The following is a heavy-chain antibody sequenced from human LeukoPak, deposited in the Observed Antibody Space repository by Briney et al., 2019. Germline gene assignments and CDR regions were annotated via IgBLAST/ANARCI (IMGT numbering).Heavy chain of an antibody. D-gene: IGHD1-1*01. CDR1: GGSISNYQ. CDR2: IYHSGTT. CDR3: ARLLNWIGSWYFDY. J-gene: IGHJ4*02. Sequence: PSETLSLTCTVSGGSISNYQWSWMRQPPEKGLEWIGHIYHSGTTNYKPSLKSRVTISVDTSKNQFSLKLSSVTAADTAVYYCARLLNWIGSWYFDYWGQGTLVTVSS. V-gene: IGHV4-59*01.